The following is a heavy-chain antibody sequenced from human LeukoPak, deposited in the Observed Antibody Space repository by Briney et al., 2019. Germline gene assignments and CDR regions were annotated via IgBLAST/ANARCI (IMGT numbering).Heavy chain of an antibody. CDR1: EFTFSDYS. Sequence: GGSLRLSCAVSEFTFSDYSMTWVRQAPGKGLEWLSYISSSSSFIYYADSVKGRFTISRDNARNSLHLQMNSLRAEDTAVYYCAREVSFNSSPFDYWGQGTLVTVSS. J-gene: IGHJ4*02. CDR2: ISSSSSFI. CDR3: AREVSFNSSPFDY. V-gene: IGHV3-48*01. D-gene: IGHD6-13*01.